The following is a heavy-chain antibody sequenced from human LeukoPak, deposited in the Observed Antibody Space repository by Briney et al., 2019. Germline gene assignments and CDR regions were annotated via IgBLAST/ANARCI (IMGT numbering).Heavy chain of an antibody. CDR2: IYTSGST. CDR1: GGSISSYY. V-gene: IGHV4-4*07. D-gene: IGHD6-13*01. Sequence: PSESLSLTCTVSGGSISSYYWSWIRQPAGKGLEWIGRIYTSGSTNYNPSLKSRVTMSVDTSKNQFSLKLSSVTAADTAVYYCARDRVGYSSSSLLDYWGQGTLVTVSS. J-gene: IGHJ4*02. CDR3: ARDRVGYSSSSLLDY.